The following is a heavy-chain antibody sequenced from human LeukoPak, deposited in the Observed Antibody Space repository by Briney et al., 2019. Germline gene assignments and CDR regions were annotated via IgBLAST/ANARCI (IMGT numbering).Heavy chain of an antibody. D-gene: IGHD5-12*01. CDR3: AKGDSGYGY. V-gene: IGHV3-23*01. CDR1: GFTFRTYA. Sequence: GGSLRLSCAASGFTFRTYAMSWVRQAPGKGLEWVSVISNSVRSTFYADSVEGRFTISRDNSKNTLYLQMNSLRAEDTAVYYCAKGDSGYGYWGQGTLVTVSS. CDR2: ISNSVRST. J-gene: IGHJ4*02.